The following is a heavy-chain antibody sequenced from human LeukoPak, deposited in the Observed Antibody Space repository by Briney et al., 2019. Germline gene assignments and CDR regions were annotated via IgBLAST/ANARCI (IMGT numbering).Heavy chain of an antibody. V-gene: IGHV3-23*01. CDR3: ARGLNLMYAEFDY. D-gene: IGHD1-14*01. Sequence: GGSLRLSCAASGFTFSSYAMSWVRQAPGKGLEWVSAISGSGGSTYYADSVKGRFTISRDNSKNTLYLQMNSLRVEDTAVYYCARGLNLMYAEFDYWGQGTLVTVSS. CDR1: GFTFSSYA. J-gene: IGHJ4*02. CDR2: ISGSGGST.